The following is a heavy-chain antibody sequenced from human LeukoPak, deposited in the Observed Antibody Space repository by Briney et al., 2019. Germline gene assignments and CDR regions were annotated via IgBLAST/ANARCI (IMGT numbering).Heavy chain of an antibody. J-gene: IGHJ4*02. D-gene: IGHD3-22*01. CDR2: ISGSGDRT. CDR3: AKDPPDYFDISGYSVTPYYFDY. V-gene: IGHV3-23*01. Sequence: GGSLRLSCAASGFTFSSSAMSWVRQAPGKGLEWVSTISGSGDRTYYADSVKGRFTISRDNSKNTLFLHMNSLRAEDTALYYCAKDPPDYFDISGYSVTPYYFDYWGQGTLVTVSS. CDR1: GFTFSSSA.